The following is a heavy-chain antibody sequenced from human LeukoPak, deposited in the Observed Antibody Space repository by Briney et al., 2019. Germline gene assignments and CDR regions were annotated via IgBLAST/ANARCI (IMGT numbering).Heavy chain of an antibody. CDR1: GFTFDDYA. D-gene: IGHD3-3*01. CDR2: ISWNSGSI. CDR3: AKDITQIFGDSDDAFDI. J-gene: IGHJ3*02. V-gene: IGHV3-9*01. Sequence: GGSLRLSCAASGFTFDDYAMHWVRQAPGKGLEWVSGISWNSGSIGYADSVKGRFTISKDNAKNSLYLQMNSLRAEDTALYYCAKDITQIFGDSDDAFDIWGQGTMVTVSS.